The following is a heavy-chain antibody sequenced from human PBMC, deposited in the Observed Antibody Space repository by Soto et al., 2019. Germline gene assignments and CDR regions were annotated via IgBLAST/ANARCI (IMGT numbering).Heavy chain of an antibody. CDR1: GFIFSNFW. J-gene: IGHJ4*02. CDR2: INQDGSEK. CDR3: AVLSIAAVVDF. Sequence: GGSLRLSCAASGFIFSNFWINWVRQAPGRGLEWVASINQDGSEKYYVDSVKGRFTISRDNAKNSLYLQMNSLRAEDTAVYYCAVLSIAAVVDFWGQGTLVTVSS. V-gene: IGHV3-7*01. D-gene: IGHD6-25*01.